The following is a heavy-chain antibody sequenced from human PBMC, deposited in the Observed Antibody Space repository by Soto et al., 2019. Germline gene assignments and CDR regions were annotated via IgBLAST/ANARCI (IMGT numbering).Heavy chain of an antibody. D-gene: IGHD6-13*01. CDR3: ARELAAGYYGMDV. CDR2: IYYSGST. V-gene: IGHV4-59*01. Sequence: SETLSLTCTVSGGSISSYYWSWIRQPPGKGLEWIGYIYYSGSTNYNPSLKSRVTITVDTSKNQFSLKLSSVTAADTAVYYCARELAAGYYGMDVWGQGTTVTVSS. J-gene: IGHJ6*02. CDR1: GGSISSYY.